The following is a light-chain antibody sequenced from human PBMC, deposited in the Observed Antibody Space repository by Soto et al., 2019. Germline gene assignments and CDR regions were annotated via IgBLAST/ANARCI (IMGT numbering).Light chain of an antibody. V-gene: IGKV3-15*01. CDR2: GAS. J-gene: IGKJ1*01. CDR1: QSGSTN. CDR3: QQYTNRPPWT. Sequence: EILMTQSPPTLSVSPGDRATLSCRASQSGSTNLAWYQQRPGQAPRLLIYGASTRATGMPARFSGSGSEPEFTLTISSLQSDDFAVYYCQQYTNRPPWTFGQGTKVDLK.